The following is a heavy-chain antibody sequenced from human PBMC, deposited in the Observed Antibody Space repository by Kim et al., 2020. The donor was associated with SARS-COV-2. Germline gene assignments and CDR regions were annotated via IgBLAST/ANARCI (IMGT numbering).Heavy chain of an antibody. V-gene: IGHV1-46*01. CDR2: INPSGGTT. CDR3: ARAGTKQYDSSRWYFDL. J-gene: IGHJ2*01. Sequence: ASVKVSCKASGYTFTSYYLHWVRQAPGQGLEWMGIINPSGGTTSYAQRFQGRVTMTRDTSTSTVYMELSSLRTEDTAVYYCARAGTKQYDSSRWYFDLWGRGTLVTVSS. D-gene: IGHD3-22*01. CDR1: GYTFTSYY.